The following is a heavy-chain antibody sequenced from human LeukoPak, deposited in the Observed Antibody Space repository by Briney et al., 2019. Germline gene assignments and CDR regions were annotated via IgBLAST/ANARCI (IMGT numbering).Heavy chain of an antibody. J-gene: IGHJ3*02. CDR1: GGSISSYY. V-gene: IGHV4-59*12. D-gene: IGHD3-3*01. CDR2: IYYSGST. Sequence: SETLSLTCTVSGGSISSYYWSWIRQPPGKGLEWIGYIYYSGSTNYNPSLKSRVTMSVDTSKNQFSLKLSSVTAADTAVYYCARTYYDFWSGNNDAFDIWGQGTMVTVSS. CDR3: ARTYYDFWSGNNDAFDI.